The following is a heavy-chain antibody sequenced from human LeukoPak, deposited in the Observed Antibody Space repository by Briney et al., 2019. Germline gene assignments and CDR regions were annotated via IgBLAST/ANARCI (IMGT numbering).Heavy chain of an antibody. D-gene: IGHD3-10*01. CDR1: GGSISSGTYY. CDR2: FYTSGST. V-gene: IGHV4-61*02. J-gene: IGHJ5*02. CDR3: ARDYFYGSGTYTNWFDP. Sequence: SQTLSLTCTVSGGSISSGTYYWSWIRQPAGKGLEWIGRFYTSGSTNYNPSLKSRVTISVDTSKNQFSLKLSSVTAADTAVYYCARDYFYGSGTYTNWFDPWGQGTLVTVSS.